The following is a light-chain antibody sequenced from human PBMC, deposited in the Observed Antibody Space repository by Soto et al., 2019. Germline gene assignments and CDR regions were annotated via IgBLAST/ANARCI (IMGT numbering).Light chain of an antibody. CDR3: QQYYSYRLT. Sequence: AIRMTQSPSSLSASTGDRVTITCRASQGISSYLAWYQQKPGKAPKLLIYAASTLQSGVPSRFSGSGSGTDFTLTISCLQSEDCATYYCQQYYSYRLTFGGGTKVEIK. CDR2: AAS. CDR1: QGISSY. J-gene: IGKJ4*01. V-gene: IGKV1-8*01.